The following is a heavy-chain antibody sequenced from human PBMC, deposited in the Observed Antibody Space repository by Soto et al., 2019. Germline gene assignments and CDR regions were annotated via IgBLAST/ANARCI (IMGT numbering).Heavy chain of an antibody. V-gene: IGHV1-18*01. Sequence: GASVKVSCKASGYTFTSYGISWVRQAPGQGLEWMGWISAYNGNTNYAQKLQGRVTMTTDTSTSTAYMELRSLRSDDTAVYYCARDLPGGQLLWAFAGLFDFWGKGTMVTVSS. CDR2: ISAYNGNT. CDR1: GYTFTSYG. J-gene: IGHJ3*01. CDR3: ARDLPGGQLLWAFAGLFDF. D-gene: IGHD2-2*01.